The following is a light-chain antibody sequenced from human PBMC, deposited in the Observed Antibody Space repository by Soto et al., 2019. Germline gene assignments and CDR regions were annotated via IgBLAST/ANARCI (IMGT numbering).Light chain of an antibody. J-gene: IGKJ1*01. CDR3: QQYGSSSWT. V-gene: IGKV3-20*01. CDR1: QSVSSSY. CDR2: GAS. Sequence: PGERVTLSCRASQSVSSSYLTWYQQKPGQAPRLLIYGASTRATGIPARFSGSGSGTDFTLTISRLEPEDFAVYYCQQYGSSSWTFGQGTKVDIK.